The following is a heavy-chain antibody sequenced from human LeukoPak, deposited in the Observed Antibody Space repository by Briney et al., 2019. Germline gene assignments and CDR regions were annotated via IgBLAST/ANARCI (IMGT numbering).Heavy chain of an antibody. CDR3: AKERGAGYSYGHHSLDY. CDR1: GFTFSSYA. CDR2: ISGSGGST. D-gene: IGHD5-18*01. Sequence: PGGSLRLSCAASGFTFSSYAMSWVRQAPGKGLEWVSAISGSGGSTYYADSVKGRFTISRDNSKNTLYLQMNSLRAEDTAVYYCAKERGAGYSYGHHSLDYWGQGTLVTVSS. J-gene: IGHJ4*02. V-gene: IGHV3-23*01.